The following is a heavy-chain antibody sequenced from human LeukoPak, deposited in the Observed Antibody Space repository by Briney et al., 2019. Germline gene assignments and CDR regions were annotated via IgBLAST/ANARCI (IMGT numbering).Heavy chain of an antibody. CDR1: GFTFSNFW. J-gene: IGHJ4*02. D-gene: IGHD3-10*01. V-gene: IGHV3-7*03. Sequence: GGSLRLSCTASGFTFSNFWVGWVRQAPGKGLEWVANIKQDGSEKYYVDSVKGRFTISRDNAKNSLYLQMNSLRAEDTAVYYCARGATMVRDWGQGTLVTVSS. CDR3: ARGATMVRD. CDR2: IKQDGSEK.